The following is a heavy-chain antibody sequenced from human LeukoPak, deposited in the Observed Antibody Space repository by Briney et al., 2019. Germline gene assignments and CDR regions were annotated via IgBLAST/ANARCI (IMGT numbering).Heavy chain of an antibody. D-gene: IGHD1-14*01. CDR2: IIGSGGST. J-gene: IGHJ6*04. Sequence: RGSLRLSCVASAFTFSSYAMSWVRPAQGGGLEWVSAIIGSGGSTYHADSVKGRFTPSTDTSKNTLYLQMNSRRAEDTAVYYCAKDRRTPRPFYGMDVWGKGTAVTVSS. V-gene: IGHV3-23*01. CDR3: AKDRRTPRPFYGMDV. CDR1: AFTFSSYA.